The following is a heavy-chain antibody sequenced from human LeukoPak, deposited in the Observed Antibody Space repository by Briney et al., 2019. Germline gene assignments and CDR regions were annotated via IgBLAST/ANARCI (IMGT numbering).Heavy chain of an antibody. CDR1: GFTFSSYS. V-gene: IGHV3-23*01. CDR2: ISGSGGGT. Sequence: PGGSLRLSCAASGFTFSSYSMNWVRQAPGKGLEWVSSISGSGGGTYYADSVKGRFTNSRDSSKNTLYLQMSSLRAEDTAVYYCAKMVMYDTGWFDFWGQGTLVTVSS. CDR3: AKMVMYDTGWFDF. J-gene: IGHJ4*02. D-gene: IGHD2-8*02.